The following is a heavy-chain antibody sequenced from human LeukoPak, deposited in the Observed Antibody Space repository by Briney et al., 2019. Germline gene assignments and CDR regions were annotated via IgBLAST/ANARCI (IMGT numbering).Heavy chain of an antibody. J-gene: IGHJ4*02. V-gene: IGHV4-34*01. CDR2: IKHSGSA. CDR1: GGSFSGYY. CDR3: ARGPLRGYCSGGSCYSGLFDY. Sequence: SETLCLTCAVYGGSFSGYYWSWIRQPPGKGLEWMGEIKHSGSANYNPALKSRVSISVDTSKNQFSLKLSSVTAADTAVYYCARGPLRGYCSGGSCYSGLFDYWGQGTLVTVSS. D-gene: IGHD2-15*01.